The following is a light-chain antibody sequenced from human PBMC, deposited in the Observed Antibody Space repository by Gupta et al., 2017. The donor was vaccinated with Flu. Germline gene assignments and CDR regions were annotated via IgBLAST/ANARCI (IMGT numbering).Light chain of an antibody. CDR2: EVS. Sequence: SSDVGGYNYVSWYQQHAGKAPKLMIYEVSNRPSGVSNRFSGSKSGNTASLTISGLQAEDEADYYCSSYTSSSTLDVFGTGTKVTVL. V-gene: IGLV2-14*01. CDR3: SSYTSSSTLDV. J-gene: IGLJ1*01. CDR1: SSDVGGYNY.